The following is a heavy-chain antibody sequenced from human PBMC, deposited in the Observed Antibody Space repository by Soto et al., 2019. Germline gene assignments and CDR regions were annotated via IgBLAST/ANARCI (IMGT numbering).Heavy chain of an antibody. CDR3: ARDDHGSYHALTGTYVRSDYYYYYGMDV. CDR1: GYTFSDYG. J-gene: IGHJ6*02. V-gene: IGHV1-18*01. CDR2: VSAYNGNT. Sequence: QVLLVQSGAEVKKPGASVKVSCKTSGYTFSDYGISWVRQAPGQGLQWMGGVSAYNGNTNYAQNLQGRVTMSTDTSTSTACMELRSLRSDDTAVYYCARDDHGSYHALTGTYVRSDYYYYYGMDVWGQGTTVTVSS. D-gene: IGHD3-9*01.